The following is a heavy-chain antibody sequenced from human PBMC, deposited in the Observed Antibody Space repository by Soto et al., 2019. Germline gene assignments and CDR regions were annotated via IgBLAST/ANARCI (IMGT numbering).Heavy chain of an antibody. J-gene: IGHJ3*01. CDR2: ISIRGDYR. Sequence: EGQLLQSGGGQVQPGESLRLSCAASGFTFSSSGMSWVRQAPGKGLEWVSSISIRGDYRYYADSVKGRFTISRDNSKNTLYLQMSSLTAEDTALYYCANHGGFDFWGQGTMVAVSS. D-gene: IGHD4-17*01. CDR1: GFTFSSSG. V-gene: IGHV3-23*01. CDR3: ANHGGFDF.